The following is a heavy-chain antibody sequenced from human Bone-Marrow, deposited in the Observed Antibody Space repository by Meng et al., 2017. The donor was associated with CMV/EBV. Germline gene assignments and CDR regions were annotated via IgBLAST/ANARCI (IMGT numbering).Heavy chain of an antibody. CDR1: GYTFTSYD. J-gene: IGHJ6*02. Sequence: ASVKVSCKASGYTFTSYDINWVRQATGQGLEWMGWMNPNSGNTGYAQKFQGRVTITTDESTSTAYMELSSLRSEDTAVYYCARDPDYSTYYYYGMDVWGQGTTVTVSS. CDR2: MNPNSGNT. CDR3: ARDPDYSTYYYYGMDV. D-gene: IGHD4-11*01. V-gene: IGHV1-8*01.